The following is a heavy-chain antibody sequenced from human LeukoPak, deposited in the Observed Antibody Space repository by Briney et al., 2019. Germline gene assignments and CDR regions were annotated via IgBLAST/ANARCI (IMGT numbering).Heavy chain of an antibody. CDR3: AREGSLNGANENAFDI. D-gene: IGHD3-16*02. CDR2: IYYSGSS. V-gene: IGHV4-59*01. J-gene: IGHJ3*02. Sequence: SETLSLTCTVSGGSISSYYWSWIRQPPGKGLEWIGYIYYSGSSNYNPSLKSRVTISVDTSKNQFSLKLSSVTAADTAVYYCAREGSLNGANENAFDIWGQGTMVTVSS. CDR1: GGSISSYY.